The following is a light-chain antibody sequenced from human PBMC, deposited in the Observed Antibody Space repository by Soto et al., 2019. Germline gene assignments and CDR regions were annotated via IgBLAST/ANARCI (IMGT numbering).Light chain of an antibody. CDR3: QQYADWPRT. CDR1: QSVSSN. J-gene: IGKJ1*01. Sequence: EIVLTQSPGTLSVSPGERATLSRRASQSVSSNLAWYQQKPGQAPRLLIYGASTRATGIPARFSGSGSGTEFTLTISSLQSGDFAVYYCQQYADWPRTFGQGTKVDIK. V-gene: IGKV3-15*01. CDR2: GAS.